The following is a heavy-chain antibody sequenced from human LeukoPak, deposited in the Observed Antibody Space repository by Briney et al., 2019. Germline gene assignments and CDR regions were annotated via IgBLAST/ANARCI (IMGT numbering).Heavy chain of an antibody. CDR3: ARVDWNYPLPDY. Sequence: GTSVKVSCKASGYSFTSYGISWVRQAPGQGLEWMGWISAYNGNTNYAQKLQGRVTMTTDTSTSTAYMELRSLRSDDTAVYYCARVDWNYPLPDYWGQGTLVTVSS. D-gene: IGHD1-7*01. V-gene: IGHV1-18*01. CDR1: GYSFTSYG. CDR2: ISAYNGNT. J-gene: IGHJ4*02.